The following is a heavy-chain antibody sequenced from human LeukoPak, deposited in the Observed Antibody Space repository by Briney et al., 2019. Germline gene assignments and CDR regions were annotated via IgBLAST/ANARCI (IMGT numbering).Heavy chain of an antibody. Sequence: PSETLSLTCTVFGGSISSSSYYWGWIRQPPGKGLEWIGSIYYSGSTYYNPSLKSRVTISVDTSKNQFSLKLSSVTAADTAVYYCARRLGDIVVVGNWFDPWGQGTLVTVSS. CDR1: GGSISSSSYY. V-gene: IGHV4-39*01. J-gene: IGHJ5*02. D-gene: IGHD2-2*01. CDR3: ARRLGDIVVVGNWFDP. CDR2: IYYSGST.